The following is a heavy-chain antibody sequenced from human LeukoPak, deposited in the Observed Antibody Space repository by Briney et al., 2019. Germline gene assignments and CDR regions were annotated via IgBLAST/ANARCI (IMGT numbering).Heavy chain of an antibody. CDR1: GFTFSSND. CDR3: AKGAARVATPYLFDY. Sequence: GGSLRLSCAASGFTFSSNDMNWVRQAPGKGLEWVAFIMYDGSDKYYADSVKGRFTISRDNSKNTLYLQMNSLRAEDTAVYYCAKGAARVATPYLFDYWGQGTLVTVSS. V-gene: IGHV3-30*02. D-gene: IGHD5-12*01. CDR2: IMYDGSDK. J-gene: IGHJ4*02.